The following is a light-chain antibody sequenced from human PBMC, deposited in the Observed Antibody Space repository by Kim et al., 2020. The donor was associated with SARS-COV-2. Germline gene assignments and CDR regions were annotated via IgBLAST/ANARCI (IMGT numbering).Light chain of an antibody. V-gene: IGLV3-19*01. CDR2: GKN. Sequence: VGWGQTVRITCQGDSLRSYYATWYQQKPGQAPILVIYGKNNRPSGIPDRFSGSRSGNTASLTITGTQAGDEADYYCNARDSNDNVVFGGGTKLTVL. CDR3: NARDSNDNVV. CDR1: SLRSYY. J-gene: IGLJ2*01.